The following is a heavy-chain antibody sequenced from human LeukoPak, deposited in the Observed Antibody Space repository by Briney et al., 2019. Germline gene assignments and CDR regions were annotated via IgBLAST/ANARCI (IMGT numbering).Heavy chain of an antibody. Sequence: GGSLRLSCAASGFTFSNYVMRCVRQAPGKGLEHVSAISSNVGRTFYANSVQGRFTISRDNSKNTLYLQMGSLRAEDMALYYCTRADNSGWDDYWGQGTLVTVSS. CDR2: ISSNVGRT. D-gene: IGHD5-12*01. CDR1: GFTFSNYV. V-gene: IGHV3-64*01. CDR3: TRADNSGWDDY. J-gene: IGHJ4*02.